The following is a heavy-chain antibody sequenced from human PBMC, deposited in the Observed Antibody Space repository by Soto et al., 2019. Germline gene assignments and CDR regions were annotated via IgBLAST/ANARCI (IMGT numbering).Heavy chain of an antibody. CDR2: IYHSGST. Sequence: PSETLSLTCAVSGGSISSSNWWSWVRQPPGKGLEWIGEIYHSGSTNYNPSLKRRVTISVDKSRNQFSLKLSSVTAADTAVYYCARVSGSYCYGMDVWGQGTTVTVSS. D-gene: IGHD3-10*01. J-gene: IGHJ6*02. V-gene: IGHV4-4*02. CDR3: ARVSGSYCYGMDV. CDR1: GGSISSSNW.